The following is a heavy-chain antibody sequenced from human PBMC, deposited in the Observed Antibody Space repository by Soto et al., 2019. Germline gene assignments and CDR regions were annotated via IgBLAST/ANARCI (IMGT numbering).Heavy chain of an antibody. V-gene: IGHV3-23*01. D-gene: IGHD1-1*01. CDR3: AKDVMGDGYNWDY. J-gene: IGHJ4*02. Sequence: TGGSLRLSCAASGFTFSSYAMSWVRQAPGKGLEWVSAISGSGGSTYYADSVKGRFTISRDNSKNTLYLQMNSLRAEDTAVYYCAKDVMGDGYNWDYWGQGTLVTVSS. CDR1: GFTFSSYA. CDR2: ISGSGGST.